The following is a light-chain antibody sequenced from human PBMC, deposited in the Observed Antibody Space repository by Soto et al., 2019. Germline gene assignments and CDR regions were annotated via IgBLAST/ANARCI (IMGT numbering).Light chain of an antibody. CDR2: GAS. CDR1: QSVTSN. J-gene: IGKJ1*01. CDR3: QQDGNWWT. V-gene: IGKV3-15*01. Sequence: EIVMTQSPATLSVSPGERATLSCRASQSVTSNLAWYQKKPGQAPRLLIYGASTRATGIPARFSGSGSGTDFTPTISRLESEGFSVYYCQQDGNWWTVGQGTRVEIK.